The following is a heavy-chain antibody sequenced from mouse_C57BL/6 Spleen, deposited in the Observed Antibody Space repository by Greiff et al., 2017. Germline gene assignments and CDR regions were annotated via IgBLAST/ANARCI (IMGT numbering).Heavy chain of an antibody. CDR2: LYPGDGDT. V-gene: IGHV1-80*01. D-gene: IGHD1-1*01. CDR1: GYAFSSYW. Sequence: QVQLQQSGAELVKPGASVKISCKASGYAFSSYWMNWVKQRPGKGLEWIGQLYPGDGDTNYNGKFKGKATLTADKSSSTAYMQLSSLTSEDSAVYFCASPYATVVATRWYFDVWGTGTTVTVSS. CDR3: ASPYATVVATRWYFDV. J-gene: IGHJ1*03.